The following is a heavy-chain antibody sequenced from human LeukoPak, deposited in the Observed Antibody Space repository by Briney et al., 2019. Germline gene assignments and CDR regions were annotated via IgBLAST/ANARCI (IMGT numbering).Heavy chain of an antibody. CDR3: ARDRVLTKPKYYFDY. D-gene: IGHD4-11*01. CDR1: GFTFSSYS. J-gene: IGHJ4*02. V-gene: IGHV3-74*01. Sequence: GGSLRLSCAASGFTFSSYSMNWVRQAPGKGLVWVSHINSDGSITSYADSVKGRFTISRDNAKNTLYLQMNSLRAEDTAVYYCARDRVLTKPKYYFDYWGQGTLVTVSS. CDR2: INSDGSIT.